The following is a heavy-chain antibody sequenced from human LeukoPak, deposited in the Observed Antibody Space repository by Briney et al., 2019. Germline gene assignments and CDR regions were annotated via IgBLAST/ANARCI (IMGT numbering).Heavy chain of an antibody. J-gene: IGHJ5*02. V-gene: IGHV3-30-3*01. CDR3: ARDRGLRFDP. D-gene: IGHD5-12*01. CDR1: GLTFSSYA. CDR2: ISYDGSNK. Sequence: PGGSLRLSCAASGLTFSSYAMHWVRQAPGKGLEWVAVISYDGSNKYYADSVKGRFTISRDNSKNTLYLQMNSLRAEDTAVYYCARDRGLRFDPWGQGTPVTVSS.